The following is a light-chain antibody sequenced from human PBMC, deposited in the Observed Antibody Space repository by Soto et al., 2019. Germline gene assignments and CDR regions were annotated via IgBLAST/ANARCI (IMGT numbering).Light chain of an antibody. CDR2: AAS. CDR1: QGINSW. V-gene: IGKV1-12*01. J-gene: IGKJ5*01. Sequence: DIQMTQSPSFVSASVGDRVTITCRASQGINSWLAWYQQKPGKAPKLLIYAASSLQSGVPSRFSGSRTGTDFTLTISRLQPEDIATYYCQQYENLPTFGQGTRLEIK. CDR3: QQYENLPT.